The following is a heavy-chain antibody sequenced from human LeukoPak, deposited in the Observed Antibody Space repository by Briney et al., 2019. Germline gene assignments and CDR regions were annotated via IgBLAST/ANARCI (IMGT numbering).Heavy chain of an antibody. CDR3: ARDRGYYFDY. V-gene: IGHV3-48*02. J-gene: IGHJ4*02. CDR1: GFALNTYS. Sequence: PGGSLRLSCAASGFALNTYSMNWVRQAPGKGLEWLSFISSSSSTIYYADSVKGRFTISRDNAKNSLYLQMNSLRDEDTAVYYCARDRGYYFDYWGQGTLVTVSS. CDR2: ISSSSSTI.